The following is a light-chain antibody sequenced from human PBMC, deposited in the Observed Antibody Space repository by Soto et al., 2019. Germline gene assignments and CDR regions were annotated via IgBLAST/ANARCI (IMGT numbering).Light chain of an antibody. CDR3: HQYGSSPPVT. CDR2: GAS. V-gene: IGKV3-20*01. J-gene: IGKJ5*01. CDR1: QSVSSSY. Sequence: ENVLTQSPGTLSLSPGERATLSCRASQSVSSSYLAWYQQKPGQAPRLLIYGASSRATSIPDRFSGSGSGRAFTLTISRLEPEDFAMYYCHQYGSSPPVTFGQGTRLEIK.